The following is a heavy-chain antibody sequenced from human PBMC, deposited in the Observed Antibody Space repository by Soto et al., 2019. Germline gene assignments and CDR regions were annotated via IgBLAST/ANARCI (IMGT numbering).Heavy chain of an antibody. D-gene: IGHD6-19*01. V-gene: IGHV4-59*01. CDR2: IYYSGST. Sequence: SETLSLTCTVSGGSISSYYWSWIRQPPGKGLEWIGYIYYSGSTNYNPSLKSRVTISVDTSKNQFSLKLSSVTAADTAVYYCASLTPRISGSGWYDEWFDPWGQGTLVTVSS. CDR1: GGSISSYY. J-gene: IGHJ5*02. CDR3: ASLTPRISGSGWYDEWFDP.